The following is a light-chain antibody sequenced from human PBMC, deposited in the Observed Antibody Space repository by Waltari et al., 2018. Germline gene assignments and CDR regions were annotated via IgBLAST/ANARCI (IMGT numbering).Light chain of an antibody. CDR2: STN. CDR1: TGAVTSGHH. Sequence: QTVVTQEPSMTVSPGGTVTLTCASSTGAVTSGHHPNWFQQKPGQAPRALIYSTNNKHSWTPAWFSGSLLGGKAALTLSGVQPEDEADYYCLLHFHAAWVFGGGTKLTVL. CDR3: LLHFHAAWV. J-gene: IGLJ3*02. V-gene: IGLV7-43*01.